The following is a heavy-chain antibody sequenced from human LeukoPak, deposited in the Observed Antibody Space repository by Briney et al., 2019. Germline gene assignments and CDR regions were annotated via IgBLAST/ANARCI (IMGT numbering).Heavy chain of an antibody. V-gene: IGHV4-34*01. Sequence: NPSETLSLTCAVYGGSFSGYYWSWIRQPPGKGLEWIGEINHSGSTNHNPSLKSRVTISVDTSKNQFSLKLSSVTAADTAVYYCARTGRTLGYCSGGSCQSRFFSWFDPWGQGTLVTVSS. CDR3: ARTGRTLGYCSGGSCQSRFFSWFDP. CDR1: GGSFSGYY. CDR2: INHSGST. D-gene: IGHD2-15*01. J-gene: IGHJ5*02.